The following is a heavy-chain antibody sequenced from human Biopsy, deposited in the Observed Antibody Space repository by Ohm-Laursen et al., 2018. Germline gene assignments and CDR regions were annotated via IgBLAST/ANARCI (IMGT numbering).Heavy chain of an antibody. Sequence: SLRLSCSASGFTFSSYGMHWVRQAPGKGLEWVAAIWYDGSNKNYADSVKGRYTISRDNSKNTLYLQMNSLRGEDTAVYYCAKCMTGGSNYYFHHCGQGTLVTVSS. CDR1: GFTFSSYG. CDR3: AKCMTGGSNYYFHH. V-gene: IGHV3-33*06. D-gene: IGHD2-8*01. CDR2: IWYDGSNK. J-gene: IGHJ4*02.